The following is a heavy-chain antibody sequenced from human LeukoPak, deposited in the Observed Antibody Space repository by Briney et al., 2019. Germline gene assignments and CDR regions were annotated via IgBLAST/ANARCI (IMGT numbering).Heavy chain of an antibody. V-gene: IGHV3-7*01. CDR2: IKQDGSQK. CDR3: AAQRAVGFDY. Sequence: GGSLRLSRAASVFTFSTYYITWVRQAPGRGLEWVANIKQDGSQKYYVDSVKGRFTISRDNAKNSLYLQMNSLRAEDTAVYYCAAQRAVGFDYRGQGTLVTVSS. CDR1: VFTFSTYY. J-gene: IGHJ4*02. D-gene: IGHD6-19*01.